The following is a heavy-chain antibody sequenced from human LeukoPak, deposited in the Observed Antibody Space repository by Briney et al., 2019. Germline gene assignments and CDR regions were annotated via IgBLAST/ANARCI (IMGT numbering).Heavy chain of an antibody. D-gene: IGHD3-10*01. CDR2: ISYDGSNK. V-gene: IGHV3-30*03. CDR1: GFTFSSYG. Sequence: GRSLRLSCAASGFTFSSYGMHCVRQAPGKGLEWVAVISYDGSNKYYADSVKGRFTISRDNSKNTLYLQMTSLRADDTAVYYCARGPLLWFGESATGFDYWGQGPLVTVSS. J-gene: IGHJ4*02. CDR3: ARGPLLWFGESATGFDY.